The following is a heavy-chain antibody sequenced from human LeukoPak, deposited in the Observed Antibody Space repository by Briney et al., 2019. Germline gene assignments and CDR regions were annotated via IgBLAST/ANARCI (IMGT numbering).Heavy chain of an antibody. J-gene: IGHJ6*03. CDR3: AREGSSSWYGLGYYYYMDV. CDR2: ISWNSGSI. D-gene: IGHD6-13*01. V-gene: IGHV3-9*01. CDR1: GFTFDDYA. Sequence: GGSLGLSCAASGFTFDDYAMHWVRQAPGKGLEWVSGISWNSGSIGSADSVKGRFTISRDNAKNSLYLQMNSLRAEDTAVYYCAREGSSSWYGLGYYYYMDVWGKGTTVTVSS.